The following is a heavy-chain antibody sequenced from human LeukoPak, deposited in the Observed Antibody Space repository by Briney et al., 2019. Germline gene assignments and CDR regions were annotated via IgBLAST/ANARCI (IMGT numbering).Heavy chain of an antibody. CDR3: ARQTGDKGIDY. CDR1: GYSFSNYW. V-gene: IGHV5-51*01. D-gene: IGHD7-27*01. Sequence: GESLKISCKGSGYSFSNYWIGWVRQLPGKGLEWMGIINPGDSDTRYSPSFQGQVTISADKSINTAYLQWSSLRASDTAIYYCARQTGDKGIDYWGQGTLVTVSS. J-gene: IGHJ4*02. CDR2: INPGDSDT.